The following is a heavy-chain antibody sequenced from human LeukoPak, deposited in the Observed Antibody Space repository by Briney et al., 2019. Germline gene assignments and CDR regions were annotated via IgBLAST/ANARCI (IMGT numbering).Heavy chain of an antibody. CDR2: ISSSSSYI. J-gene: IGHJ3*02. D-gene: IGHD3-3*01. CDR3: ARDIYYDFWSGYYHPHDAFDI. Sequence: NPGGSLRLSCAASGFTFSSYSMNWVRQAPGRGLEWVSSISSSSSYIYYADSVKGRFTISRDNAKNSLYLQMNSLRAEDTAVYYCARDIYYDFWSGYYHPHDAFDIWGQGTMVTVSS. V-gene: IGHV3-21*01. CDR1: GFTFSSYS.